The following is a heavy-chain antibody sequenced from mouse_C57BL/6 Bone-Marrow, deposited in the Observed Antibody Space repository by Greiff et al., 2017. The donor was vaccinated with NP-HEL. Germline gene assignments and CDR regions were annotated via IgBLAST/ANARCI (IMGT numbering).Heavy chain of an antibody. D-gene: IGHD2-4*01. J-gene: IGHJ4*01. V-gene: IGHV1-7*01. CDR2: INPSSGYT. CDR3: AREIRMITTGGYYAMDY. CDR1: GYTFTSYW. Sequence: QVQLQQSGAELAKPGASVKLSCKASGYTFTSYWMHWVKQRPGQGLEWIGYINPSSGYTKYIQKFKDKATLTADKSSSTAYMQLSSLTSADSAGYDCAREIRMITTGGYYAMDYWGQGTSVTVSS.